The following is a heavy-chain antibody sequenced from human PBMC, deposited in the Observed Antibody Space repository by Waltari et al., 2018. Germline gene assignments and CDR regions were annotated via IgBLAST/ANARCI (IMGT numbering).Heavy chain of an antibody. J-gene: IGHJ4*02. V-gene: IGHV1-18*01. CDR2: INTLTGNT. Sequence: QVHLVQSGAEMKKPGASVSVSCKASGYTFTTYTITWVRQAPGQGLEWMGWINTLTGNTDYAKNLQGRVTMTADTSTNTAYMELSNLRSDDSAVYYCGRVGVQSGADYWGQGTLVTGSS. D-gene: IGHD3-10*01. CDR3: GRVGVQSGADY. CDR1: GYTFTTYT.